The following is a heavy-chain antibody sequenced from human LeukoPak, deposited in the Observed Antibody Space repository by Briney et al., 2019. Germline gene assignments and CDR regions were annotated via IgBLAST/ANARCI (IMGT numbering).Heavy chain of an antibody. CDR3: AREQRWYQRHGAFDI. CDR2: IIPIFGTA. D-gene: IGHD2-15*01. V-gene: IGHV1-69*05. J-gene: IGHJ3*02. CDR1: GGAFSSYA. Sequence: SVKVSCKDSGGAFSSYAISWVRQAPGQGLEWMGRIIPIFGTANYAQKFQGRVTITTDESTSTAYMELSSLRSEDTAVYYCAREQRWYQRHGAFDIWGQGTMVTVSS.